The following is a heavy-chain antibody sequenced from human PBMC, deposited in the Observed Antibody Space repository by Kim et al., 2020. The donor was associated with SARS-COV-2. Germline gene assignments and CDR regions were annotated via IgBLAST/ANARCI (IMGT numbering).Heavy chain of an antibody. CDR2: IYYSGST. CDR1: GGSVSSGSYY. D-gene: IGHD5-18*01. V-gene: IGHV4-61*01. CDR3: AREVRVNYSYGYDY. Sequence: SETLSLTCTVSGGSVSSGSYYWSWIRQPPGKGLEWIGYIYYSGSTNYNPSLKSRVTISVDTSKNQFSLKLSSVTAADTAVYYCAREVRVNYSYGYDYWGQGTLVTVSS. J-gene: IGHJ4*02.